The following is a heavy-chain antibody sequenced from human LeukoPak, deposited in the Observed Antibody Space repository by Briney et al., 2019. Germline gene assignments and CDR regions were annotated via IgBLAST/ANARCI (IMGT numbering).Heavy chain of an antibody. J-gene: IGHJ5*02. V-gene: IGHV1-18*04. D-gene: IGHD1-26*01. Sequence: ASVKVSCKASGYTFTGYYMHWVRQAPGQGLEWMGWISAYNGNTNYAQKLQGRVTMTTDTSTSTAYMELRSLRSDDTAVYYCARDPGGSLNWFDPWGQGTLVTVSS. CDR2: ISAYNGNT. CDR3: ARDPGGSLNWFDP. CDR1: GYTFTGYY.